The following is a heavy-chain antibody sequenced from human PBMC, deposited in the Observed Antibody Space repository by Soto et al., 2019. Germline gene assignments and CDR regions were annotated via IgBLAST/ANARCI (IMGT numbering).Heavy chain of an antibody. V-gene: IGHV3-23*01. D-gene: IGHD3-3*01. Sequence: PGGSLRLSCAVSGFTFSNYAMSWVRQAPGKGLEWVTSISGSGARTYYADSVKGRITTSRDNSKNTLFLQVSSLRDEDTAVYYCARGDSYYDFGIACWGQGTVVTVSS. CDR1: GFTFSNYA. CDR2: ISGSGART. CDR3: ARGDSYYDFGIAC. J-gene: IGHJ4*02.